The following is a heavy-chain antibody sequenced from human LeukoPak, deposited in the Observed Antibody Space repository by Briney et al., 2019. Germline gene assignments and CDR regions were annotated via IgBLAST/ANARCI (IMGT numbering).Heavy chain of an antibody. D-gene: IGHD1-26*01. Sequence: GGSLRLSCAASGFTLSSYWMSWVRQAPGKGLEWVANIKQDGSEKYYVDSVKGRFTISRDNAKNSLYLQMNSLRAEDTAVYYCARDQLSGNSGSYHWNYWGQGTLVTVSS. CDR1: GFTLSSYW. J-gene: IGHJ4*02. CDR2: IKQDGSEK. CDR3: ARDQLSGNSGSYHWNY. V-gene: IGHV3-7*01.